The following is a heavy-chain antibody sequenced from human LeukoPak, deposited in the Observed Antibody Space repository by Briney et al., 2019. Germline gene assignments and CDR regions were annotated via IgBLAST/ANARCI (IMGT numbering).Heavy chain of an antibody. Sequence: GGSLRLSCAASGFNFSSYWMTWVRQAPGKGLEWVANIKQDGSEKYYVDSLKGRFTISRDNAKNSLYLQMNSLRADDTGVYYCARDRRGPFDYWAQGTLVTVSS. J-gene: IGHJ4*02. CDR2: IKQDGSEK. D-gene: IGHD3-10*01. CDR1: GFNFSSYW. CDR3: ARDRRGPFDY. V-gene: IGHV3-7*03.